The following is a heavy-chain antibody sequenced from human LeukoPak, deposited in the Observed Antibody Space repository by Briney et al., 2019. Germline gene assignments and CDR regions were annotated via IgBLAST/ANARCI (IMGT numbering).Heavy chain of an antibody. CDR2: IYYSGST. Sequence: SETLSLTCTVSGGSISSYYWSWIRQPPGKGLEWIGYIYYSGSTNYNPSLKSRVTISVDTSKNQFSLKLSSVTAADTAVYYCARLIVPVTVLDYWGQGTLVTVSS. D-gene: IGHD2-2*01. V-gene: IGHV4-59*01. CDR3: ARLIVPVTVLDY. J-gene: IGHJ4*02. CDR1: GGSISSYY.